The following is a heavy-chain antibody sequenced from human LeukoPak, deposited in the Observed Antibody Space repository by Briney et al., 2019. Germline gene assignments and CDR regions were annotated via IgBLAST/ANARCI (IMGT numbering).Heavy chain of an antibody. J-gene: IGHJ3*02. V-gene: IGHV1-69*04. Sequence: GASVKVSCKASGGTFSSYAISWVRQAPGQGLEWMGRIIPILGIANYAQKFQGRVTITADKSTSTAYMELSSLRSEDTAVYYCARVHDDTLTGCAFDIWGQGTMVTVSS. D-gene: IGHD3-9*01. CDR1: GGTFSSYA. CDR3: ARVHDDTLTGCAFDI. CDR2: IIPILGIA.